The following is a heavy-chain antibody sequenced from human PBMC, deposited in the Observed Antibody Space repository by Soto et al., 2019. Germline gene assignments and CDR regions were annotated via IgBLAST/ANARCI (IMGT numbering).Heavy chain of an antibody. CDR2: INPATGDT. D-gene: IGHD3-22*01. CDR1: GYVFTTSA. J-gene: IGHJ5*02. V-gene: IGHV1-3*01. Sequence: VSGKASGYVFTTSAIHWVRQAAGQRLEWLGWINPATGDTKYSQDFRGRVTFTLDTSATTAYMALTSLTSHDTAVYYCARAAGRSKLLPYYFDPWGQGTLVTVSS. CDR3: ARAAGRSKLLPYYFDP.